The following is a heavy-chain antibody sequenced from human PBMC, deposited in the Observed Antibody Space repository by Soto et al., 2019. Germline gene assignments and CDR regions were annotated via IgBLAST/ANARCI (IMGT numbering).Heavy chain of an antibody. CDR3: ALLEERWFGDPWGAFDI. CDR2: IYWDDDK. CDR1: GFSLSTSGVG. Sequence: QITLKESGPTLVKPTQPLTLTCTFSGFSLSTSGVGVGWIRQPPGKALEWLALIYWDDDKRYSPSLKSRLTIPKDTSKSHVVLTMTNMDPVDTATYYCALLEERWFGDPWGAFDIWGQGTMVTVSS. D-gene: IGHD3-10*01. J-gene: IGHJ3*02. V-gene: IGHV2-5*02.